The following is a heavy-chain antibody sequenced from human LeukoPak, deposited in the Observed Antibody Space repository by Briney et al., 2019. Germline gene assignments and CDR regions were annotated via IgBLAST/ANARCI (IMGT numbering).Heavy chain of an antibody. D-gene: IGHD3-22*01. Sequence: GGSLRLSCAASGFTFSSYAMSWVRQAPGKGLEWVSAISGSGGSTYYADSVKGRFTISRDNSKNTLYLQMNSLRAEDTAVYYCAKDIGQYYYDSSGTMDVWGQGTTVTVPS. V-gene: IGHV3-23*01. J-gene: IGHJ6*02. CDR3: AKDIGQYYYDSSGTMDV. CDR1: GFTFSSYA. CDR2: ISGSGGST.